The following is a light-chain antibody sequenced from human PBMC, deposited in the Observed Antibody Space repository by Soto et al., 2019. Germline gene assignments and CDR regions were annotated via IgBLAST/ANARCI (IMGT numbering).Light chain of an antibody. CDR2: GAS. CDR3: QQYNNWPRT. Sequence: EIVMTQSPATLSVSPGERATLSSRASQSVSTNLPWYQQKPGQAPRLLIHGASTRATGIPARFSGSGSGTEFTLTISSLQSEDFAVYYCQQYNNWPRTFGQGTKVEIK. CDR1: QSVSTN. V-gene: IGKV3-15*01. J-gene: IGKJ1*01.